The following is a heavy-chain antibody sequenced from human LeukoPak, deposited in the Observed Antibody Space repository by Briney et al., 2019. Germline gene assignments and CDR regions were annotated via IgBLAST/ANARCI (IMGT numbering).Heavy chain of an antibody. Sequence: SQTLSLTCAISGDSVSSNNVAWHWIRQSPSRGLEWLGRTYYRSKWFTDYAVSVRSRITINPDTSKNQFSLQLNSVTPEDTAVYYCARAIRVGWFDPWGQGTLVIVSS. CDR2: TYYRSKWFT. V-gene: IGHV6-1*01. J-gene: IGHJ5*02. D-gene: IGHD1-26*01. CDR1: GDSVSSNNVA. CDR3: ARAIRVGWFDP.